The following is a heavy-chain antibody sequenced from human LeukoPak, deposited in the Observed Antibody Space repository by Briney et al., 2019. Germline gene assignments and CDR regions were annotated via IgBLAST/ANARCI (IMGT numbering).Heavy chain of an antibody. J-gene: IGHJ4*02. Sequence: SETLSLTCAVSGGSISSSNWWSWVRQPPGKGLEWIGEIYHSGSTNYNPSLKSRVTISVDKSKNQFSLKLSSVAAADTAVYYCARRGYSYGYADYWGQGTLVTVSS. CDR1: GGSISSSNW. CDR3: ARRGYSYGYADY. D-gene: IGHD5-18*01. CDR2: IYHSGST. V-gene: IGHV4-4*02.